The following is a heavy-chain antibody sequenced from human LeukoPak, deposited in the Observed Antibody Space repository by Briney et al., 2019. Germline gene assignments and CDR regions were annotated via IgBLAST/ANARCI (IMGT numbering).Heavy chain of an antibody. J-gene: IGHJ6*02. CDR3: ARDCSSTSCYYAGTVYYGMDV. V-gene: IGHV4-31*03. D-gene: IGHD2-2*01. Sequence: SETLSLPFTVSGGSISSGGYYWSWIRQHPGKGLEWIGYIHYSGSTYYNPSLKSRVTISVDTSKNQFSLKLSSVTAADTAVYYCARDCSSTSCYYAGTVYYGMDVWGQGTTVTVSS. CDR2: IHYSGST. CDR1: GGSISSGGYY.